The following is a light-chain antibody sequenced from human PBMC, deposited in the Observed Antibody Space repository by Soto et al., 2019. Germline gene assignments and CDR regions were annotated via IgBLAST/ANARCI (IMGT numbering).Light chain of an antibody. J-gene: IGLJ1*01. CDR1: SSDVGGYNY. CDR3: SPYTSRSIDYV. V-gene: IGLV2-14*01. CDR2: EVS. Sequence: QSALTQPASVSGSPGQSITISCTGTSSDVGGYNYVSWYQQHPGKAPKLMIYEVSNRPSGVSNRFSGSKSGNTASLTISGLQAEDEADYYCSPYTSRSIDYVFGTGTKVTVL.